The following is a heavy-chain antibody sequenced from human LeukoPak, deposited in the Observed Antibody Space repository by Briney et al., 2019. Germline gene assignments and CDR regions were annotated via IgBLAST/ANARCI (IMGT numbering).Heavy chain of an antibody. CDR2: IYYSGST. D-gene: IGHD3-10*01. CDR3: ARAFSSGSYYRYYFDY. CDR1: GGSISSSSYY. Sequence: PSETLSLTCTVSGGSISSSSYYWGWIRQPPGKGLEWIGSIYYSGSTYYNPSLKSRVTISVDTSKNQFSLKLSSVTAADTAVYYCARAFSSGSYYRYYFDYWGQGTLVTVSS. J-gene: IGHJ4*02. V-gene: IGHV4-39*07.